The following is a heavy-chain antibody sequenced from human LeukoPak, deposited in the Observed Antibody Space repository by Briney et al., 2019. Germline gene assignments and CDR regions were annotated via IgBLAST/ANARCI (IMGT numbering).Heavy chain of an antibody. D-gene: IGHD2-2*01. Sequence: GGSLRLSCAASGFTFSSYAMSWVRQAPGKGLEWVSAISGSGGSTYYADSMKGWFTISRDNSKNTLYLQMNSLRAEDTAVYYCAKGGGCSSTSCYNYYYYYMDVWGKGTTVTVSS. CDR1: GFTFSSYA. CDR2: ISGSGGST. V-gene: IGHV3-23*01. CDR3: AKGGGCSSTSCYNYYYYYMDV. J-gene: IGHJ6*03.